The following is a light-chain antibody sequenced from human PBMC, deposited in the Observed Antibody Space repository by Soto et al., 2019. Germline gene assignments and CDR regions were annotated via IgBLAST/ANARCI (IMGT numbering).Light chain of an antibody. Sequence: QPVLTQPPSASGTPGQRVTISCSGSSSNIGSNTVNWYQQLPGTAPKLLIYYNNQRPSGVPDRFSGSKSGTSASLAISGLQSEDEADYYCAAWDDSLNGAVFGGGTQLTVL. CDR2: YNN. J-gene: IGLJ7*01. CDR3: AAWDDSLNGAV. CDR1: SSNIGSNT. V-gene: IGLV1-44*01.